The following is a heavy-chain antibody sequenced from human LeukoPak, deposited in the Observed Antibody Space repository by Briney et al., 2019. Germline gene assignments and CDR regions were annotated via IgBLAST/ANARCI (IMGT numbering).Heavy chain of an antibody. Sequence: ASVEVSFKASGYTFTSYGISWVRQAPGQGLEWMGWISAYNGNTNYAQKLQGRVTMTTDTSTSTAYMELRSLRSDDTAVYYCARPGGSGSYYMDWFDPWGQGTLVTVSS. V-gene: IGHV1-18*01. CDR2: ISAYNGNT. D-gene: IGHD1-26*01. CDR1: GYTFTSYG. J-gene: IGHJ5*02. CDR3: ARPGGSGSYYMDWFDP.